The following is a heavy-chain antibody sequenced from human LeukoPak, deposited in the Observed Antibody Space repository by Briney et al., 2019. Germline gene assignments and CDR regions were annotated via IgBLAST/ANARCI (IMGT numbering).Heavy chain of an antibody. J-gene: IGHJ6*03. CDR3: ASTVVVPAAIQLYYYYMDV. D-gene: IGHD2-2*02. Sequence: SVKVSCTASGGTFSSYAISWVRQAPGQGLEWMGGIIPIFGTANYAQKFQGRVTITTDESTSTAYMELSSLRSEDTAVYYCASTVVVPAAIQLYYYYMDVWGKGTTVTVSS. CDR2: IIPIFGTA. CDR1: GGTFSSYA. V-gene: IGHV1-69*05.